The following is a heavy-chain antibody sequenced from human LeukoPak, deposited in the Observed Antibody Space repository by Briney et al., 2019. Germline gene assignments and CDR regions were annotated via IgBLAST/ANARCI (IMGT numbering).Heavy chain of an antibody. CDR3: ARFEGYDFLTGYAYYFDY. D-gene: IGHD3-9*01. J-gene: IGHJ4*02. CDR2: IYYSGST. Sequence: SETLSLTCTVSGGSISSSSYYWGWIRQPPGKGLEWIGSIYYSGSTYYNPSLKSRVTISVDTSKNQFSLKLSSVTAADTGVYYCARFEGYDFLTGYAYYFDYWGQGTLVTVSS. CDR1: GGSISSSSYY. V-gene: IGHV4-39*07.